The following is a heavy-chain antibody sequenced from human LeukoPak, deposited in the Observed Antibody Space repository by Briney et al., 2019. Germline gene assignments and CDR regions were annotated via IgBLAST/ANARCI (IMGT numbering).Heavy chain of an antibody. D-gene: IGHD4/OR15-4a*01. CDR1: GYTFTSYY. Sequence: ASVKVSCKASGYTFTSYYMHWVRQAPGQGLVWMGIINPSGGSTSYAQKFQGRVTMTRDTSTSTVYMELSSLRSEDTAVYYCARDSGANWFDPWGQGTLVTVSS. CDR3: ARDSGANWFDP. V-gene: IGHV1-46*01. CDR2: INPSGGST. J-gene: IGHJ5*02.